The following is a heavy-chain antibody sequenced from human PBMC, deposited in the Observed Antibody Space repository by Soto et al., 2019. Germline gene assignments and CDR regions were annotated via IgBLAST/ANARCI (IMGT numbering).Heavy chain of an antibody. CDR1: GFSLNTRGVG. V-gene: IGHV2-5*02. J-gene: IGHJ3*02. CDR3: AHIMITYGGVIGLDAFDN. CDR2: IYWDDDR. Sequence: SGPTLVNPTQTLTLTCTFSGFSLNTRGVGVGWIRQPPGKALEWLAVIYWDDDRRYSPSLNSRLTITKDTSRNQVVLTMTNMDPVDTATYYCAHIMITYGGVIGLDAFDNWGQGTMVTVSS. D-gene: IGHD3-16*02.